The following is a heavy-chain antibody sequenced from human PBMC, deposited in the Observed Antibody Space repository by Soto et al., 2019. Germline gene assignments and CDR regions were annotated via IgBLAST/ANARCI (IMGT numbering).Heavy chain of an antibody. CDR1: GFTFSSFA. J-gene: IGHJ4*02. V-gene: IGHV3-23*01. Sequence: PGGSLRLSSAASGFTFSSFAMSWVRQAPGKGLEWVSAISGSGGSTYYADSVKGRFTISRDNSKNTLYLQMNSLRAEDTAVYYCAKSRIAAAGTPFDYWGQGTLVTVSS. CDR2: ISGSGGST. D-gene: IGHD6-13*01. CDR3: AKSRIAAAGTPFDY.